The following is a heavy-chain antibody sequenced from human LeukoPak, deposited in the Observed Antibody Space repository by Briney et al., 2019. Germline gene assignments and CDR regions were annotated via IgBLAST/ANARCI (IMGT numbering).Heavy chain of an antibody. D-gene: IGHD4-17*01. CDR1: GFTVSSNY. V-gene: IGHV3-53*01. CDR2: IYSGGST. J-gene: IGHJ3*02. CDR3: ARFYGDYAQAFDI. Sequence: GGSLRLSCAASGFTVSSNYMSWVRQAPGKGLEWVSVIYSGGSTYYADSVKGRFTISRDNSKNTLYLQMNSPRAEDTAVYYCARFYGDYAQAFDIWGQGTMVTVSS.